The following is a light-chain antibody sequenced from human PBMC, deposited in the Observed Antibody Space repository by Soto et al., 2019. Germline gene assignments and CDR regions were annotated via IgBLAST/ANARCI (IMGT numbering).Light chain of an antibody. CDR3: SSYTSSSTPVV. V-gene: IGLV2-14*01. CDR2: EVS. CDR1: SSDVGYYNY. J-gene: IGLJ2*01. Sequence: QSVLTQPASVSGSPGQSITISCTGTSSDVGYYNYVSWYQQHTGKAPKVMIFEVSNRPSGVSDRFSGSKSGNTASLTISGLQAEDEADYYCSSYTSSSTPVVFGGGTKLTVL.